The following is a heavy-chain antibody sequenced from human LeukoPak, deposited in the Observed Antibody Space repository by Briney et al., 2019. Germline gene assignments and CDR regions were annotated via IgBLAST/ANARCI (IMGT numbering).Heavy chain of an antibody. Sequence: SGPALVKPTQTLTLTCTFSGFSLRTRGMCVSWIRQPPGKALEWLARIDWDDDKYYSTSLKTRLTISKDTSKNQVVLTMTNMDPVDTATYYCARIRDPAYSSSWYDDYWGQGTLVTVSP. V-gene: IGHV2-70*11. J-gene: IGHJ4*02. CDR3: ARIRDPAYSSSWYDDY. CDR1: GFSLRTRGMC. D-gene: IGHD6-13*01. CDR2: IDWDDDK.